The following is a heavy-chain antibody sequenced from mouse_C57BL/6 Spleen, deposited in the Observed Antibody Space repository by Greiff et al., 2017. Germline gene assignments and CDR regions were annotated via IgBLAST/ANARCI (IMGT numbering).Heavy chain of an antibody. CDR3: AREDYSNWDAMDY. J-gene: IGHJ4*01. D-gene: IGHD2-5*01. V-gene: IGHV1-64*01. CDR2: IHPNSGST. CDR1: GYTFTSYW. Sequence: QVQLQQPGAELVKPGASVKLSCKASGYTFTSYWMHWVKQRPGQGLEWIGMIHPNSGSTNYNEKFKSKATLTVDKSSSTAYMQLSSLTSEDSAVYYCAREDYSNWDAMDYWGQGTSVTVSS.